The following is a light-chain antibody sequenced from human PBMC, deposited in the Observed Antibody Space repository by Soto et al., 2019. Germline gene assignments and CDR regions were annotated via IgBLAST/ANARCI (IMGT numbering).Light chain of an antibody. CDR1: QSVSSSY. J-gene: IGKJ2*01. Sequence: EIVLTQSPGTLSLSPGERATLSCRASQSVSSSYLAWYQQKPGQAPRLLIYGASSRATGIPEQFSGSGSGTDFTLTISRLEPEDFAVYYCQQYGSSPRMYTFGQGTKLEIK. CDR3: QQYGSSPRMYT. V-gene: IGKV3-20*01. CDR2: GAS.